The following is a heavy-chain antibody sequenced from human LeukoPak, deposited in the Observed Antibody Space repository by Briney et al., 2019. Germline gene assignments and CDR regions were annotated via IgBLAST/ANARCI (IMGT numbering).Heavy chain of an antibody. D-gene: IGHD1-26*01. J-gene: IGHJ4*02. CDR3: AREWDSGSYYLGYFDY. V-gene: IGHV3-72*01. Sequence: GGSLRLSCAASGFTFSDHYMDWVRQAPGKGLEWVGRIRNKANSYITEYAASVKGRFTISRDDSKNSLYVQMNSLKCEDTAVYYCAREWDSGSYYLGYFDYWGQGTLVTVSS. CDR2: IRNKANSYIT. CDR1: GFTFSDHY.